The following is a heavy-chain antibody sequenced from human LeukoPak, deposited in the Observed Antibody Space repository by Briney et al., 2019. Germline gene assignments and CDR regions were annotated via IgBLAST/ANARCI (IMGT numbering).Heavy chain of an antibody. CDR2: ISGSGGST. Sequence: GGSLRLSCAASGSTFSSYAMSWVRQAPGKGLEWVSAISGSGGSTYYADSVKGRFTISRDNSKNTLYLQMNSLRAEDTAVYYCANTRSGSYYDGPGYWGQGTLVTVSS. D-gene: IGHD1-26*01. V-gene: IGHV3-23*01. CDR3: ANTRSGSYYDGPGY. J-gene: IGHJ4*02. CDR1: GSTFSSYA.